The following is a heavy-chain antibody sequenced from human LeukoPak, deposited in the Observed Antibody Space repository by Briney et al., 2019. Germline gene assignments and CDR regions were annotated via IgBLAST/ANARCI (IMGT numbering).Heavy chain of an antibody. Sequence: ASVKVSCKASGYTFTSYGVSWVRQAPGQGLEWVGWISPHNGNTNYAQKFQGRVSMTKDTSTSTVYMELRSLRSDDTAVYYCAGDDDNSGYHYGHDAFDIWGQGTMVTVSS. CDR3: AGDDDNSGYHYGHDAFDI. J-gene: IGHJ3*02. D-gene: IGHD3-22*01. CDR2: ISPHNGNT. CDR1: GYTFTSYG. V-gene: IGHV1-18*01.